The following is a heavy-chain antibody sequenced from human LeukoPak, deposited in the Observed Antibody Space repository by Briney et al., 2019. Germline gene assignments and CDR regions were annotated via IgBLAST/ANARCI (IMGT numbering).Heavy chain of an antibody. CDR2: IYYSGST. V-gene: IGHV4-59*01. CDR3: ARDALGDYFDY. J-gene: IGHJ4*02. Sequence: SETLSLTCAVYGGSFSGYYWSWIRQPPGKGLEWIGYIYYSGSTNYNPSLKSRVTISVDTSKNQFSLKLSSVTAADTAVYYCARDALGDYFDYWGQGTLVTVSS. CDR1: GGSFSGYY.